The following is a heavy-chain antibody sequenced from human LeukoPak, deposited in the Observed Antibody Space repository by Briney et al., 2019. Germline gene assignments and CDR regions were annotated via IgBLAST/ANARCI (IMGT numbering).Heavy chain of an antibody. Sequence: PSETLSLTCTVSGGSISSYYWSWIRQHPGKGLEWIGYIYYSGSTYYNPSLKSRVTISVDTSMNQFSLKLSFVTTADTAVYYCARALGYCSGGSCTRGYNWFDPWGQGTLVTVPS. CDR3: ARALGYCSGGSCTRGYNWFDP. D-gene: IGHD2-15*01. J-gene: IGHJ5*02. CDR1: GGSISSYY. V-gene: IGHV4-59*08. CDR2: IYYSGST.